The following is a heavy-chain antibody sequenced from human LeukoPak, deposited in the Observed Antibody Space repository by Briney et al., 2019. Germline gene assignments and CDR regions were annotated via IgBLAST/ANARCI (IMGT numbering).Heavy chain of an antibody. V-gene: IGHV1-2*02. Sequence: ASVKVSCKASGYTLTGYYMHWVRQAPGQGLEWMGWINPNSGGTIYAQKFQGRVTMTRDTSISTAYMELSRLRSDDTAVYYCARDFCGGDCYSRSTYMDVWGKGTTVTVSS. J-gene: IGHJ6*04. CDR1: GYTLTGYY. D-gene: IGHD2-21*02. CDR2: INPNSGGT. CDR3: ARDFCGGDCYSRSTYMDV.